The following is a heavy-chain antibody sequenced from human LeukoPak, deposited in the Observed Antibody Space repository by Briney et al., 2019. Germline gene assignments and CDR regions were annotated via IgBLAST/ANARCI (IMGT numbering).Heavy chain of an antibody. CDR3: ASQYTSSRIFDG. V-gene: IGHV3-21*01. CDR1: GFTFSSYS. Sequence: GRSLRLSCAASGFTFSSYSMNWVRQAPGKGLEWVSSISSSSTYIYYADSVKGRFTVSRDNAKNSLYLQMNSLRAEDTAVYFCASQYTSSRIFDGWGQGTLVTVSS. J-gene: IGHJ4*02. CDR2: ISSSSTYI. D-gene: IGHD6-13*01.